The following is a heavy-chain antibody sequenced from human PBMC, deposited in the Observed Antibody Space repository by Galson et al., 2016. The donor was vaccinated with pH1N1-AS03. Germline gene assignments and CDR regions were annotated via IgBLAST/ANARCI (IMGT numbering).Heavy chain of an antibody. CDR3: TTDVPMSGGALDS. V-gene: IGHV3-15*01. Sequence: SLRLSCAASGRIFSNLWMMWVRQSPGKGPEWVGRIKSTVHGETTDYAAPVKGRFTISRDDSKNTVYLQMNSLKTEDTALYYCTTDVPMSGGALDSWGQGTPVTV. J-gene: IGHJ4*02. D-gene: IGHD3-16*01. CDR1: GRIFSNLW. CDR2: IKSTVHGETT.